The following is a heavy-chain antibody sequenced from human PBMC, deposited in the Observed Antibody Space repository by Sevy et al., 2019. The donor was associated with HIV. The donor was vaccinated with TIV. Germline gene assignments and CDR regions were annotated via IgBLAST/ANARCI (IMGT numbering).Heavy chain of an antibody. CDR2: IYYNGHI. Sequence: SETLSLTCTVSGGSITSLYWNWIRQPPGKGLEWIANIYYNGHINYNPSLKSWVTLSLETSKNQFSLRLSSVTAADTAMYYCAGENAWGRGYSWGQGTLVTVSS. D-gene: IGHD1-26*01. J-gene: IGHJ4*02. CDR1: GGSITSLY. V-gene: IGHV4-59*08. CDR3: AGENAWGRGYS.